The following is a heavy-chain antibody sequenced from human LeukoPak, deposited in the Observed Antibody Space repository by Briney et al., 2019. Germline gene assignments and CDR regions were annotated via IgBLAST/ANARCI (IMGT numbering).Heavy chain of an antibody. J-gene: IGHJ4*02. Sequence: GGSLRLSCAASGFTFSSYAMSWVRQAPGKGLEGVSAISGSGGSTSYADSVKGRFTISRDNCKNTLCLQMNSLRAEDTAVYYCAKDIVLMVYASYWGQGTLVTVSS. CDR3: AKDIVLMVYASY. V-gene: IGHV3-23*01. CDR2: ISGSGGST. CDR1: GFTFSSYA. D-gene: IGHD2-8*01.